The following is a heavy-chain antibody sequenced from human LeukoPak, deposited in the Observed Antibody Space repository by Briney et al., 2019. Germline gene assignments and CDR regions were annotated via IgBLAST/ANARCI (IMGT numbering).Heavy chain of an antibody. CDR2: VSSYNGDT. J-gene: IGHJ4*02. CDR3: AREYYYGSGNYYNRIDY. D-gene: IGHD3-10*01. CDR1: GYTFNNYG. V-gene: IGHV1-18*01. Sequence: GASVRVSCKASGYTFNNYGISWVRQAPGQGLEWMGWVSSYNGDTNYAQKFQGRVTMSTDTSTSTAYMELRSLTFDDTAVYYCAREYYYGSGNYYNRIDYWGQGTLVTVSS.